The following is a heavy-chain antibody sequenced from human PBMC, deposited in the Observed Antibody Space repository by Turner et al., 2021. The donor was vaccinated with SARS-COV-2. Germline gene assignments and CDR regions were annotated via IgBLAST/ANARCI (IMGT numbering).Heavy chain of an antibody. V-gene: IGHV4-39*01. CDR2: IYYSGST. D-gene: IGHD3-3*01. CDR1: GGSISSSSYY. CDR3: ASPSVDFWSGSYYGMDV. Sequence: QLQLQESGPGLVKPSETLSLTCTVSGGSISSSSYYWGWIRQPPGKGLEWIGSIYYSGSTYYNPSLKSRVTISVDTSKNQFSLKLSSVTAEDTAVYYCASPSVDFWSGSYYGMDVWGQGTTVTVSS. J-gene: IGHJ6*02.